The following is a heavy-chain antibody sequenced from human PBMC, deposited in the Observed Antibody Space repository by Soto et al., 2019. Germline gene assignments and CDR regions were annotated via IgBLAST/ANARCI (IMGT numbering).Heavy chain of an antibody. Sequence: TLSLTFTVSGGSISSGCYYWNGIRQHPGRGLEWIGCIYQTGSTNYNPSLQSRVTISLDTSKNQFSLRLNSVTAADTAVYYCATDMLGLIGLGIDVWGLGTTVTVSS. V-gene: IGHV4-31*03. D-gene: IGHD3-16*01. CDR2: IYQTGST. CDR1: GGSISSGCYY. CDR3: ATDMLGLIGLGIDV. J-gene: IGHJ6*02.